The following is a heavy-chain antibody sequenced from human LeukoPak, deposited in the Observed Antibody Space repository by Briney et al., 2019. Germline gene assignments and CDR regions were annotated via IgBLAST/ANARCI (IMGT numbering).Heavy chain of an antibody. V-gene: IGHV3-23*01. Sequence: PGGSPLLSCAASGFTFSNYGMNRVRQAPGKGLEWVSGISGSGGSTYSADSVKGRFIISRDNAKNSLDLQMKNLRAEDTAVYYCVRVIVERTTITGGYFDSWGQGTLVTVSS. CDR1: GFTFSNYG. CDR2: ISGSGGST. J-gene: IGHJ4*02. D-gene: IGHD5-24*01. CDR3: VRVIVERTTITGGYFDS.